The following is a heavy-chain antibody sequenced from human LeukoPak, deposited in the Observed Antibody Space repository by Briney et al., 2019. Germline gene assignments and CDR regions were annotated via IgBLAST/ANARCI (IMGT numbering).Heavy chain of an antibody. CDR2: IKQDGSEK. V-gene: IGHV3-7*01. CDR1: GFTFSSYW. Sequence: GGSLRLSCAASGFTFSSYWMSWVRQAPGKGLEWVANIKQDGSEKYYVDSVKGRFTISRGNAKNSLYLQMNSLRAEDTAVYYCARGKEWELLPYYFDYWGQGTLVTVSS. CDR3: ARGKEWELLPYYFDY. J-gene: IGHJ4*02. D-gene: IGHD1-26*01.